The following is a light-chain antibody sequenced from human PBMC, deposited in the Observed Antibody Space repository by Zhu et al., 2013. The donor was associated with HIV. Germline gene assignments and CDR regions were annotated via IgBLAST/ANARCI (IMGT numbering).Light chain of an antibody. CDR1: SSDIGGHNY. Sequence: QSALTQPASVSGSPGQSITISCTGTSSDIGGHNYVSWYQQHPGKAPKLLIYEVTNRPSGVSDRFSGSKSGNTASLTISGLQPEDEADYSCSSLYKQLGTLLLFGG. V-gene: IGLV2-14*01. J-gene: IGLJ2*01. CDR3: SSLYKQLGTLLL. CDR2: EVT.